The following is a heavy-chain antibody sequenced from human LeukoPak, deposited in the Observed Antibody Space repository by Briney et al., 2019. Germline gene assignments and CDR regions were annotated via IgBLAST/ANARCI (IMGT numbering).Heavy chain of an antibody. CDR1: GFTFSSYA. Sequence: PGGSLRLSCAASGFTFSSYAMHWVRQAPGKGLEGVAVISYDGSNKYYADSVKGRFTTSRDNSKNTLYLQMNSLRAEDTAVYYCATQEADYGDYFDYWGQGTLVTVSS. V-gene: IGHV3-30-3*01. D-gene: IGHD4-17*01. J-gene: IGHJ4*02. CDR2: ISYDGSNK. CDR3: ATQEADYGDYFDY.